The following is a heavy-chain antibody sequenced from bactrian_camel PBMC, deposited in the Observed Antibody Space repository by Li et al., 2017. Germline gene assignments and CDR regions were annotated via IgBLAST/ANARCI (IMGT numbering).Heavy chain of an antibody. Sequence: DVQLVESGGGLVQPGGSLRLSCVASGFTFSTYDMNWVRQAPGKGLEWVSVLNGDGGATYYSDSVKGRFAVSRDNAKNTLYLQLNSLKPEDTGMYYCAAGRLRNGYCYSLLNNMAYNNWGQGTQVTVS. J-gene: IGHJ4*01. CDR1: GFTFSTYD. CDR3: AAGRLRNGYCYSLLNNMAYNN. V-gene: IGHV3S40*01. D-gene: IGHD2*01. CDR2: LNGDGGAT.